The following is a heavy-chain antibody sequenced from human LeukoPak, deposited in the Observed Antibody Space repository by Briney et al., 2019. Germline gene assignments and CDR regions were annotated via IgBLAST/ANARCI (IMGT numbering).Heavy chain of an antibody. D-gene: IGHD3-22*01. Sequence: SETLSLTCAVYGGSFSGYYWSWIRQPPGKGLEWIGEINHSGSTNYNPSLKSRFTISVDTSKNQFPLKLSSVTAADTAVYYCVNYYDSSDYQQPNHFDYWGQGTLVTVSS. CDR2: INHSGST. J-gene: IGHJ4*02. CDR1: GGSFSGYY. CDR3: VNYYDSSDYQQPNHFDY. V-gene: IGHV4-34*01.